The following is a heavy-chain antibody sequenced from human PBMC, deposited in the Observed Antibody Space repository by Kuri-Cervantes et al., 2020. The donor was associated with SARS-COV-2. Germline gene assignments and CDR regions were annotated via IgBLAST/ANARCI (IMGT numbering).Heavy chain of an antibody. CDR2: INHSGST. D-gene: IGHD4-23*01. Sequence: SETLSLTCAVSGYSISSGYYWSWIRQPPGKGLEWIGEINHSGSTNYNPSLKSRVAISVDPSKNQFSLKLSSVTAADTAVYYCARPGGFLDVWGKGTTVTVSS. CDR1: GYSISSGYY. V-gene: IGHV4-34*01. CDR3: ARPGGFLDV. J-gene: IGHJ6*04.